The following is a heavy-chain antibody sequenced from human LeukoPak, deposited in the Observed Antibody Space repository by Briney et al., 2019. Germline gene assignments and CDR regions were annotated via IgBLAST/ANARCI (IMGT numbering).Heavy chain of an antibody. CDR2: IVVGSGNT. CDR3: AARPNDYGDHQLDY. Sequence: SVNVSCKASGFTFTSSAVQWVRQARGQRLEWIGWIVVGSGNTNYAQKFQERVTITRDMSTSTAYMELSSLRSEDTAVYYCAARPNDYGDHQLDYWGQGTLVTVSS. V-gene: IGHV1-58*01. D-gene: IGHD4-17*01. CDR1: GFTFTSSA. J-gene: IGHJ4*02.